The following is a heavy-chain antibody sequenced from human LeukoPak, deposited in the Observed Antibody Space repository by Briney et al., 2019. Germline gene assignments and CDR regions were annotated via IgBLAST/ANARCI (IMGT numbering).Heavy chain of an antibody. CDR3: ARGLPYYYDSSGYYYVWFDP. J-gene: IGHJ5*02. V-gene: IGHV4-34*01. Sequence: KPSETLSLTCAVYGGSFSGYYWSWIRQPPGKGLEWIGEINHSGSTNYNPSLKSRVTISVDTSKNQFSLKLSSVTAADTAVYYCARGLPYYYDSSGYYYVWFDPWGQGTLVTVSS. CDR1: GGSFSGYY. CDR2: INHSGST. D-gene: IGHD3-22*01.